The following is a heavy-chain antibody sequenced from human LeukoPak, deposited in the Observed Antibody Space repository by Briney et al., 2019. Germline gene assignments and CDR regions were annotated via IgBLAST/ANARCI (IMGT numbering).Heavy chain of an antibody. J-gene: IGHJ5*02. CDR2: IYTTGST. CDR3: AREYYDVLTGSGTWFDP. D-gene: IGHD3-9*01. Sequence: SETLSLTCTVSGGSISSGSYYWSWIRQPAGKGLEWIGRIYTTGSTNYNPSLKSRVTISIDTSKNQFSLKLSSVTAADTAVYYCAREYYDVLTGSGTWFDPWGQGTLVTVSS. V-gene: IGHV4-61*02. CDR1: GGSISSGSYY.